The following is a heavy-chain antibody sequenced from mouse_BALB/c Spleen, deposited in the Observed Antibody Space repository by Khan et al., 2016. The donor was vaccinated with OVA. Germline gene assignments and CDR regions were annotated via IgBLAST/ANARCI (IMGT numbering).Heavy chain of an antibody. Sequence: EVQLQESGPGLEKPSQSLSLTCSVTGYSITSGYFWNWIRQFPGNKLEWVGYIRYDGNNNYNPSLKNRISITRDTSKNQFFLTLNSVTTEDTATYYCARGGSSGPAWFTCWGQGTLVTVSA. J-gene: IGHJ3*01. CDR1: GYSITSGYF. CDR2: IRYDGNN. CDR3: ARGGSSGPAWFTC. D-gene: IGHD3-1*01. V-gene: IGHV3-6*02.